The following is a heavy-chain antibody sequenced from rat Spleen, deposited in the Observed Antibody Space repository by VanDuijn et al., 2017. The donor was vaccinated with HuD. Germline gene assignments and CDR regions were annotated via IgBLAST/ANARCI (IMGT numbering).Heavy chain of an antibody. D-gene: IGHD5-1*01. J-gene: IGHJ1*01. Sequence: EVQLVESGGGLVQPGRSLKLSCAASGFTFSNYGMAWVCQVPTKGLEWVATISYDGSSTYYRDSVKGRFTISRDNAKSTLYLQMDSLRSEDKATYYCARHEDWELDYWYFDFWGPGTMVTVSS. CDR1: GFTFSNYG. CDR2: ISYDGSST. CDR3: ARHEDWELDYWYFDF. V-gene: IGHV5-29*01.